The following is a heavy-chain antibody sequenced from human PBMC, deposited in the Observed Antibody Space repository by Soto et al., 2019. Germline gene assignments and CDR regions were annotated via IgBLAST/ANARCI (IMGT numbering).Heavy chain of an antibody. D-gene: IGHD2-2*01. Sequence: CXRLSGFAAVYTFNSHEINWIRQTPGKRLEWISSVSGSGTTKYADSVKGRFTISRDNANKSIYLQMNSLRVEDTGVYYCERGAIQWGQGAMVTVS. J-gene: IGHJ4*02. V-gene: IGHV3-48*03. CDR2: VSGSGTT. CDR1: VYTFNSHE. CDR3: ERGAIQ.